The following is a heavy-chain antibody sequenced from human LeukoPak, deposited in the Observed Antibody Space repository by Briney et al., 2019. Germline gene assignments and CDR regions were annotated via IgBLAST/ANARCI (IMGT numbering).Heavy chain of an antibody. CDR3: ARGVLYYDILTGYLGYYMDV. CDR1: GGSISSTSYY. Sequence: SETLSLTCTVSGGSISSTSYYWGWIRQPPGKGLEWIGSISYSGTTYYNPSLKSRVTISVDTSKNQFSLKLNSVTAADTAVYYCARGVLYYDILTGYLGYYMDVWGKGTTVTISS. J-gene: IGHJ6*03. CDR2: ISYSGTT. V-gene: IGHV4-39*07. D-gene: IGHD3-9*01.